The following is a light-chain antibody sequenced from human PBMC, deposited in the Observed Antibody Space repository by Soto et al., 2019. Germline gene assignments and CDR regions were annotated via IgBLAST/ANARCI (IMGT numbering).Light chain of an antibody. CDR2: DAS. V-gene: IGKV3-11*01. CDR1: QSVSSY. CDR3: HQRDSWPLT. Sequence: IVLTQSPATLSLSPGERATLSCRASQSVSSYLAWYQQKPGQAPRLLIYDASNRATGIPARFTGSGSGTDFTLTISSLEPEDFAVYYCHQRDSWPLTFGGGTKVDIK. J-gene: IGKJ4*01.